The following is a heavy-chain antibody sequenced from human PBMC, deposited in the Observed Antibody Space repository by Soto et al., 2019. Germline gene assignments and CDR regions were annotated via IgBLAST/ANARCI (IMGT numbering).Heavy chain of an antibody. J-gene: IGHJ1*01. D-gene: IGHD3-22*01. V-gene: IGHV4-34*01. Sequence: SETLSLTCAVCGGCFSGYYGSGIRQPPGKGLEWVGEINHSGSTNYNPSLKSRVTISVDTSKKQFSLKLSSVTAADTAVYYCARDYYDSSGRRAEDFQHWGQGTLVTVSS. CDR2: INHSGST. CDR3: ARDYYDSSGRRAEDFQH. CDR1: GGCFSGYY.